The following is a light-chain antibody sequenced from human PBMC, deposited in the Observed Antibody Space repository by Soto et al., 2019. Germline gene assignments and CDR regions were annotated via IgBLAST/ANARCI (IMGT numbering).Light chain of an antibody. Sequence: QSALTQPASGSGSPGQSITISCTGTSSDVGGYNYVSWYQQYPGKAPKLMIFGVSDRPSGVSNRFSGSKSGNTASLTNSGPQAEDEADYYCSSYKTSSTVVVFGGGTKLAVL. CDR3: SSYKTSSTVVV. CDR1: SSDVGGYNY. J-gene: IGLJ2*01. V-gene: IGLV2-14*01. CDR2: GVS.